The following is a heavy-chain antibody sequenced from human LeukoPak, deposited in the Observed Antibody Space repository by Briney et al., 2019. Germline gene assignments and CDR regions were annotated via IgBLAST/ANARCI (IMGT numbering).Heavy chain of an antibody. V-gene: IGHV3-49*03. D-gene: IGHD2-8*01. J-gene: IGHJ6*03. CDR1: GFTFGDYA. CDR2: IRSKAYGGTT. CDR3: TRENVVVLMVYYYYYMDV. Sequence: GGSLRLSCTASGFTFGDYAMSWFRQAPGKGLEWVGFIRSKAYGGTTEYAASVKGRFTISRDDSKGIAYLQMNSLKTEDTAVYYCTRENVVVLMVYYYYYMDVWGKGTTVTVSS.